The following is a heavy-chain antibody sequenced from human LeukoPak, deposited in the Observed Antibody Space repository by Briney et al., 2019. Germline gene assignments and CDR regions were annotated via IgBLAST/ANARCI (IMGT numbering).Heavy chain of an antibody. D-gene: IGHD5-24*01. CDR3: ARKDPQVSDGYSTDAFDI. CDR1: GDSINNYF. Sequence: SETLSLTCTVSGDSINNYFWSSIRQPAGKGLEWIGRIYTSGSTNYNPALESRVTMSVDTSKNQFSLKLSSVTAADTAVYYCARKDPQVSDGYSTDAFDIWGQGTMVTVSS. V-gene: IGHV4-4*07. J-gene: IGHJ3*02. CDR2: IYTSGST.